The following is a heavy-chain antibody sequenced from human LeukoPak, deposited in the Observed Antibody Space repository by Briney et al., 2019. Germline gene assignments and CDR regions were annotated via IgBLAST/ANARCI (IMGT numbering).Heavy chain of an antibody. V-gene: IGHV1-18*01. CDR1: GYTFTSYG. J-gene: IGHJ6*02. CDR3: ARDVVGATTVSYYYGMDV. CDR2: ISAYNGNT. Sequence: ASVKVSCNAFGYTFTSYGISWVRQAPGQGLEWMGWISAYNGNTNYAQKLQGRVTMTTDTSTSTAYMELRSLRSDDTAVYYCARDVVGATTVSYYYGMDVWGQGTTVTVSS. D-gene: IGHD1-26*01.